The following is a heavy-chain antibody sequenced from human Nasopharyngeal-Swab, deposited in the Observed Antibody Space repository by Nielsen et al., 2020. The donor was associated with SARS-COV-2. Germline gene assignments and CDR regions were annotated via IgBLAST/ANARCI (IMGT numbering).Heavy chain of an antibody. D-gene: IGHD3/OR15-3a*01. J-gene: IGHJ6*03. CDR2: INHSGST. V-gene: IGHV4-34*01. Sequence: SETLSLTCAVYGGSFSGYYWSWIRQPPGKGLEWIGEINHSGSTNYNPSLKSRVTISVDTSKNQFSLKLSSVTAADTAVYYCARHLARGWTGFFSTPPYYMDVWGIGTSVTVSS. CDR1: GGSFSGYY. CDR3: ARHLARGWTGFFSTPPYYMDV.